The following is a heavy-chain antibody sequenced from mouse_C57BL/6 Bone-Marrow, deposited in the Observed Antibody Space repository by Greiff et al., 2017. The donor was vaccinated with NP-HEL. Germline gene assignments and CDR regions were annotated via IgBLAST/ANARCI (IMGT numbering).Heavy chain of an antibody. D-gene: IGHD1-1*01. CDR1: GFNIKDDY. Sequence: VQLQQSGAELVRPGASVKLSCTASGFNIKDDYMHWVKQRPEQGLEWIGWIDPENGDTEYASKFQGKATITADTSSNTAYLQLSSLTSEDTAVYYCTTDGSSWAWFADWGQGTLVTVSA. J-gene: IGHJ3*01. V-gene: IGHV14-4*01. CDR3: TTDGSSWAWFAD. CDR2: IDPENGDT.